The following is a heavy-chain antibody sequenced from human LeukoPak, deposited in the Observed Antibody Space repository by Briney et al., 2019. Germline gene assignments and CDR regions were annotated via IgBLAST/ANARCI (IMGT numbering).Heavy chain of an antibody. Sequence: SETLSLTCTVSGGSISSYYWSWIRQPPGKGLEWIGYIYYSGSTNYNPSLKSRVTMSVDTSKNLFSLKVSSVTAADTAVYYCARGRSNYYGMDVWGQGTTVTVSS. D-gene: IGHD1-26*01. CDR3: ARGRSNYYGMDV. J-gene: IGHJ6*02. V-gene: IGHV4-59*01. CDR1: GGSISSYY. CDR2: IYYSGST.